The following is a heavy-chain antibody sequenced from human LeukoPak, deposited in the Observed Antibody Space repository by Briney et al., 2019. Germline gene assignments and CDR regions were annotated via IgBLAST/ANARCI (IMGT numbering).Heavy chain of an antibody. CDR1: GDSVSSNSAA. CDR2: TYYRSKWYT. Sequence: SQTLSLTCDISGDSVSSNSAAWNWIRQSPPRGLEWLGRTYYRSKWYTDYAVSVKSRISINPDTSQNQFSLQLNSVTPEDTAVYYCARAASPYYYGSGSYYSRFDYWGQGTLVTVSS. V-gene: IGHV6-1*01. CDR3: ARAASPYYYGSGSYYSRFDY. D-gene: IGHD3-10*01. J-gene: IGHJ4*02.